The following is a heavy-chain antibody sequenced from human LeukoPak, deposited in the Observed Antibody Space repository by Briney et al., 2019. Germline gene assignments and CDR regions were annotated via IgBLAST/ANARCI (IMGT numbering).Heavy chain of an antibody. J-gene: IGHJ4*02. CDR2: IKQDGSKK. D-gene: IGHD4-17*01. V-gene: IGHV3-7*01. CDR1: GFPSSSYW. Sequence: GGSLRLSCVASGFPSSSYWMTWVRQAPGKGLEWVANIKQDGSKKSYVDSVKGRFTISRDNSKNTLYLQMNSLRAEDTAVYYCAKDADDYGDLYYFDYWGQGTLVTVSS. CDR3: AKDADDYGDLYYFDY.